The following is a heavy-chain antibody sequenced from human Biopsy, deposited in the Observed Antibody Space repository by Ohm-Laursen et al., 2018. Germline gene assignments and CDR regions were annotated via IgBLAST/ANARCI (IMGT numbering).Heavy chain of an antibody. CDR3: VKAYSAIYWFDP. Sequence: SLRLSCAASGFTFDTYWMSWVRQAPGKGLEWVANINQGGSENYYVESVKGRFTISRDNSKNTLFLQMDSLRADDTAVYYCVKAYSAIYWFDPWGQGTLVTVSS. V-gene: IGHV3-7*03. CDR1: GFTFDTYW. CDR2: INQGGSEN. J-gene: IGHJ5*02. D-gene: IGHD2-21*01.